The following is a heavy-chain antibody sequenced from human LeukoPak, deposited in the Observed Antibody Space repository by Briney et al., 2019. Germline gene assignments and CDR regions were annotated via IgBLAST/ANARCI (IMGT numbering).Heavy chain of an antibody. CDR1: GFTFKKYW. V-gene: IGHV3-7*01. D-gene: IGHD5-24*01. Sequence: GESLRLSCAASGFTFKKYWMNWVRQVPGKGLECLGNIKEEGSETYYADSVKGRFTISRDNPKNLLFLQINSLRVEDTAVYYCARETPRRGETRDGYRWGQGTLVTVSS. CDR3: ARETPRRGETRDGYR. J-gene: IGHJ4*02. CDR2: IKEEGSET.